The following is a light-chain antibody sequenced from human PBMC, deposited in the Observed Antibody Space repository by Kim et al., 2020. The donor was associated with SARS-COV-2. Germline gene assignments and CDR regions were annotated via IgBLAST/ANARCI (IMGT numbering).Light chain of an antibody. CDR3: QQSYSTPYT. Sequence: DIQMTQSPSSLSASLGDRVTITCRTSQSITFYLNWYQQKPGKAPKLLIYAASSLQSGVPSRFSGSGSGTDFTLTISSLQPEDFATYYCQQSYSTPYTFGQGTKLEI. CDR2: AAS. J-gene: IGKJ2*01. CDR1: QSITFY. V-gene: IGKV1-39*01.